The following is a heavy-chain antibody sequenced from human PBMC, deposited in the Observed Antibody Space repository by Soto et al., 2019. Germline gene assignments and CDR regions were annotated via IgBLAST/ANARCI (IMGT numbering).Heavy chain of an antibody. CDR3: AKGYCSGTTCYSPFDY. D-gene: IGHD2-2*01. V-gene: IGHV3-23*01. CDR2: ISGSASAT. Sequence: AGGSLRLSCAASGFNFSSYAMNWVRQAPGKGLEWVSAISGSASATYYADSVQGRFTISRDNSRNTLYLQMNSLRAEDTAAYYCAKGYCSGTTCYSPFDYWGQGTLVTVSS. J-gene: IGHJ4*02. CDR1: GFNFSSYA.